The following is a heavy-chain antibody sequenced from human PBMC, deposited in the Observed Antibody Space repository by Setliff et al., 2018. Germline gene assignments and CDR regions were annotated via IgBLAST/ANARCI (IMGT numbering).Heavy chain of an antibody. J-gene: IGHJ4*02. V-gene: IGHV1-18*01. CDR1: GYTFTSYA. CDR3: ARVRGRVVTGTFDY. Sequence: ASVKVSCKASGYTFTSYAISWVRQAPGQGLEWMGWISAYNGNTNYAQKLQGRVTMTTDTSARTAYMELSSLRSEDTAVYYCARVRGRVVTGTFDYWGQGTLVTVSS. CDR2: ISAYNGNT. D-gene: IGHD1-7*01.